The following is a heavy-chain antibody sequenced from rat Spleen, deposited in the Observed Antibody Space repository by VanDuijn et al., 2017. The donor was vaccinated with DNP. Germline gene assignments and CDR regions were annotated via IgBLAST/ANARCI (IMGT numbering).Heavy chain of an antibody. V-gene: IGHV3-1*01. CDR3: TRSSTGTGFAY. Sequence: EVQLQESGPGLVKPSQSLSLTCSVTGYSITSNYWGWIRKFPGNKMEWMGYINYSGSTGYSPSLKSRISITRDTSTNQFFLQLNSVTTEDTATYYCTRSSTGTGFAYWGPGIMVTVSS. D-gene: IGHD5-1*01. CDR2: INYSGST. J-gene: IGHJ2*01. CDR1: GYSITSNY.